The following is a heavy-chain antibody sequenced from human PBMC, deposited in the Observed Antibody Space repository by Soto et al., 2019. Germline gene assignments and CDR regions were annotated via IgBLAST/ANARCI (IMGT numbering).Heavy chain of an antibody. D-gene: IGHD2-15*01. CDR2: INSDGSST. CDR3: ARDPLLTGYMDV. Sequence: GGSLRLSCAASGFTFSSYWMHWVRQAPGKGLVWVSRINSDGSSTNYADSVKGRFTISRDNAKNTLYLQMNSLRAEDTAVYYWARDPLLTGYMDVCAKGATVTVSS. CDR1: GFTFSSYW. J-gene: IGHJ6*03. V-gene: IGHV3-74*01.